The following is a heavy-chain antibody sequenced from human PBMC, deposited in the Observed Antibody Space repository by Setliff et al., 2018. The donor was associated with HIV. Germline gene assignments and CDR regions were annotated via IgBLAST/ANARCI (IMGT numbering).Heavy chain of an antibody. CDR3: ARHRAQRGSGTYYDDWFDP. V-gene: IGHV4-34*01. J-gene: IGHJ5*02. Sequence: SQTLSLTCAAYGGSLSGYYWSWIRQTPGKGLEWIGEVHYSGRTAYNPSLQSRVAISVDMYRNQFFLRLTSVTAADTSVYYCARHRAQRGSGTYYDDWFDPWGQGTLVTVSS. D-gene: IGHD3-10*01. CDR2: VHYSGRT. CDR1: GGSLSGYY.